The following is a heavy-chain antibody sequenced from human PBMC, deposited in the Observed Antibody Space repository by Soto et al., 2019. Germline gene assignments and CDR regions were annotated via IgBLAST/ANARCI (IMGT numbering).Heavy chain of an antibody. CDR3: ARGRYCLTGRCFPNWFDS. Sequence: SETLSLTCTVSGGSISSDDYYWGWIRQPPGKGLEWIGYTHFSGSTYYNPSLKSRITISLDMSGNHFSLNLNSVTAADTAVYYCARGRYCLTGRCFPNWFDSWGQGTLVTVSS. D-gene: IGHD2-15*01. CDR1: GGSISSDDYY. J-gene: IGHJ5*01. CDR2: THFSGST. V-gene: IGHV4-30-4*01.